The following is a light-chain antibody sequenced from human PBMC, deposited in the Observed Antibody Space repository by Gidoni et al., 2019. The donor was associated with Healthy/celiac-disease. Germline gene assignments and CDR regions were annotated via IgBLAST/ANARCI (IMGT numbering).Light chain of an antibody. J-gene: IGKJ4*01. CDR3: QQYYSTPPT. Sequence: DIVLTQSPDSLAVSLGESATTNCKSSQSVSSISNNKNYLAWYQQRPGQPPKLLIYWASTRESGVTDRFSGSGSETDFTLTISSLQAEDVAVYYCQQYYSTPPTFGGGTKVEIK. V-gene: IGKV4-1*01. CDR1: QSVSSISNNKNY. CDR2: WAS.